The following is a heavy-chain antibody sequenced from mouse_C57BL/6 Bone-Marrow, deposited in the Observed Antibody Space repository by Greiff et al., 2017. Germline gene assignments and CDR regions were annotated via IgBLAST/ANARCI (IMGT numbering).Heavy chain of an antibody. CDR3: AREGVYGNFYAMDY. D-gene: IGHD2-1*01. V-gene: IGHV1-61*01. CDR2: IYPSDSET. CDR1: GYTFTSYW. Sequence: QVQLQQPGAELVRPGSSVKLSCKASGYTFTSYWMDWVKQRPGQGLEWIGNIYPSDSETHYNQKFKDKATLTVDKSSSTAYMQLSSLTSEDSAVYYCAREGVYGNFYAMDYWGQGTSVTVSS. J-gene: IGHJ4*01.